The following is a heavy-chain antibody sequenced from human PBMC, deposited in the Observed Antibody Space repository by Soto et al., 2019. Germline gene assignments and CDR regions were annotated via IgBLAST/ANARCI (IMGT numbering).Heavy chain of an antibody. J-gene: IGHJ6*01. CDR3: ARDPLGFGYTYGDV. V-gene: IGHV1-69*12. Sequence: QVQLVQSGAEVKKPGSSVKVSCKASGGTFSNYALISWVRQAPGQGLEWRGGIIPSDATVNYAQKFQGRITITADESTTSAYMDLGSLRAEDTAGYYCARDPLGFGYTYGDVWGQGTTVTVSS. CDR2: IIPSDATV. CDR1: GGTFSNYA. D-gene: IGHD3-10*01.